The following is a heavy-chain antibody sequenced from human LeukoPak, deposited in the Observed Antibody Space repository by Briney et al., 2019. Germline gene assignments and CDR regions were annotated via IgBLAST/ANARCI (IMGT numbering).Heavy chain of an antibody. CDR3: ARVVGATRKAYYFDY. J-gene: IGHJ4*02. Sequence: GGSLRLSCGASGFTFSSYAMHWVRQAPGKGPEYVSAISSNGGSTYYANSVKGRFTISRDNSKNTLYLQMGSLRAEDMAVYYCARVVGATRKAYYFDYWGQGTLVTLYS. V-gene: IGHV3-64*01. CDR1: GFTFSSYA. CDR2: ISSNGGST. D-gene: IGHD1-26*01.